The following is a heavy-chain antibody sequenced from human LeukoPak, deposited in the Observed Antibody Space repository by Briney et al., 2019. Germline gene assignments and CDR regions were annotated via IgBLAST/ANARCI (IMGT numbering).Heavy chain of an antibody. J-gene: IGHJ4*02. CDR2: ISAYNGNT. V-gene: IGHV1-18*01. CDR1: GYTFTSYG. D-gene: IGHD6-19*01. Sequence: GPVKVSCKASGYTFTSYGISWVRQAPGQGLEWMGWISAYNGNTNYAQKLQGRVTMATDTSTSTAYMELRSLRSDDTAVYYCARDADTAVAGYDYWGQGTLVTVSS. CDR3: ARDADTAVAGYDY.